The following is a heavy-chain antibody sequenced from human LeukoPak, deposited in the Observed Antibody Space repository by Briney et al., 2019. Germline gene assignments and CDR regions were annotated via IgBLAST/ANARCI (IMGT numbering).Heavy chain of an antibody. V-gene: IGHV1-46*01. J-gene: IGHJ6*03. CDR1: GYTFTSYY. Sequence: ASVKVSCKASGYTFTSYYMHWVRQAPGQGLEWMGIINPSGGSTSYAQKFQGRVTMTRDMSTSTVYMELSSLRSEDTAVYYCARTQLDYYYMDVWGKGTTVTVSS. CDR2: INPSGGST. D-gene: IGHD5-24*01. CDR3: ARTQLDYYYMDV.